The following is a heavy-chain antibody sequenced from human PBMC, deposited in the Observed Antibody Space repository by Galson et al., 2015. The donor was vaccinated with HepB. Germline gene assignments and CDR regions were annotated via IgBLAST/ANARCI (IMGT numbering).Heavy chain of an antibody. CDR3: AKDWEMTGTCRGVFDI. D-gene: IGHD1-1*01. CDR1: GFTFSTYA. Sequence: SLRLSCAASGFTFSTYAMTWVRQAPGKGLEWVSIISGSGAITHCADSVKGRFTISRDNSKNTLHLQMNSLRAEDTAIYYCAKDWEMTGTCRGVFDIWGRGTKVTVSS. J-gene: IGHJ3*02. V-gene: IGHV3-23*01. CDR2: ISGSGAIT.